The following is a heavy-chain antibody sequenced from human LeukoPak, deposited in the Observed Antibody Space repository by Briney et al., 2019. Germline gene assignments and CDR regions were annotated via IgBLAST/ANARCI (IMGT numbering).Heavy chain of an antibody. J-gene: IGHJ3*01. CDR1: GYRLTELY. V-gene: IGHV1-24*01. D-gene: IGHD4-17*01. CDR3: AAPSARSTVTTWSAFDL. CDR2: FDPEDDRG. Sequence: ASVKVSCKVSGYRLTELYIYWVRQAPGEGPEWMGGFDPEDDRGIYAQKFQGRVTMTEDTSTNTAHMELSSLRSEDSAMYYCAAPSARSTVTTWSAFDLWGQGTMVTVSS.